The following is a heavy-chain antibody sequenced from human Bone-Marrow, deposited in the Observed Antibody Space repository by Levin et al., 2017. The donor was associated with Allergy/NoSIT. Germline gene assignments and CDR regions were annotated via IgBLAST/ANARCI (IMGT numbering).Heavy chain of an antibody. V-gene: IGHV1-69*13. D-gene: IGHD6-19*01. CDR3: ARPMTVVGGYYCGMDV. CDR2: IIPIFGTP. J-gene: IGHJ6*02. CDR1: GGTFSSYA. Sequence: SVKVSCKASGGTFSSYAINWVRQAPGQGLEWMGRIIPIFGTPDYAQRFQGKVTITADESTSTAYMHLTSLTSEDTAVYYCARPMTVVGGYYCGMDVWGQGTTVTV.